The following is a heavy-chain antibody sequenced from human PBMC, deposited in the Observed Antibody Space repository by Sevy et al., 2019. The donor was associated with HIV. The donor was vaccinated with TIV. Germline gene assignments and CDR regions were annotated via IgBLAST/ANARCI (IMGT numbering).Heavy chain of an antibody. V-gene: IGHV3-30*18. CDR3: AKDLDYFDSSAGPSSLIYNYYYGLED. CDR1: GFTFDDHA. D-gene: IGHD3-22*01. CDR2: ISYDGSNK. J-gene: IGHJ6*02. Sequence: GGSLRLSCAASGFTFDDHAMHWVRQAPGKGLEWVSFISYDGSNKKYADSVKGRLTVSRDKSKNTLYLQMNSLRAEDTAVYYCAKDLDYFDSSAGPSSLIYNYYYGLEDWGPGTTVTVSS.